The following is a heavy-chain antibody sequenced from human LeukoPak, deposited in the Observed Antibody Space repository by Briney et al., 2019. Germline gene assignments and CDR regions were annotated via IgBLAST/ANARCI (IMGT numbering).Heavy chain of an antibody. D-gene: IGHD2-2*01. CDR1: GFTFSTYA. V-gene: IGHV3-23*01. CDR3: AKDQGTYCSTTSCYAPDAFDI. CDR2: ISGSGRST. Sequence: GGALRLFCAASGFTFSTYAMSGGGRAPGKGREWGSVISGSGRSTYYADSVKGRFTISRDNSKNTLYLQMNSLRAEDTAVYYCAKDQGTYCSTTSCYAPDAFDIWGQGTMVTVSS. J-gene: IGHJ3*02.